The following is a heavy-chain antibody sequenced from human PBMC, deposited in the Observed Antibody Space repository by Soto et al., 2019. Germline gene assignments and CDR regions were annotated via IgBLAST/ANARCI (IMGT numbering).Heavy chain of an antibody. CDR3: ARMASAGTLNWFDP. Sequence: ASVKVSCKASGYTFINFDISWVRQAAGQGLEWLGWMSPGSGKTGYASKFQGRVAMTRDASTGTSHLELSSLTSDDTAVYYCARMASAGTLNWFDPWGQGTLVTVSS. CDR1: GYTFINFD. D-gene: IGHD6-13*01. J-gene: IGHJ5*02. V-gene: IGHV1-8*02. CDR2: MSPGSGKT.